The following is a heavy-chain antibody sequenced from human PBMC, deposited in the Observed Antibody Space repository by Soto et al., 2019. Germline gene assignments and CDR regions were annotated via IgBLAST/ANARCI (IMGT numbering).Heavy chain of an antibody. V-gene: IGHV1-18*01. D-gene: IGHD6-13*01. Sequence: QVQLVQSGAEVKKPGASVKVSCKASGYTFTSYGISWVRQAPGQGLEWTGWISAYNGNTNYARKPQGRVTMTTDTFTSTAYMELSSLRPDNTALYYCARESSSSGHDYWGQGTLVTVSS. CDR2: ISAYNGNT. CDR3: ARESSSSGHDY. J-gene: IGHJ4*02. CDR1: GYTFTSYG.